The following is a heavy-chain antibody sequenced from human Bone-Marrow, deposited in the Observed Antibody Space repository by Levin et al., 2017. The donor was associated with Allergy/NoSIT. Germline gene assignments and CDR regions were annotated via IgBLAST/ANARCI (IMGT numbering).Heavy chain of an antibody. V-gene: IGHV1-3*04. D-gene: IGHD3-9*01. CDR2: INTDNGNT. Sequence: ASVKVSCKASGYTFTSYAIHWVRQAPGQSLEWMGWINTDNGNTKYSEKFQGRVTITRDTYATTAYLDLSSLRSEDTAVYYCAKATTDWVPFDYWGQGTLVTVSS. J-gene: IGHJ4*02. CDR3: AKATTDWVPFDY. CDR1: GYTFTSYA.